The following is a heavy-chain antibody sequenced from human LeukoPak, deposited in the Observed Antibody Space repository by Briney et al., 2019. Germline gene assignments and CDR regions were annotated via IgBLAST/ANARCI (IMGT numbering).Heavy chain of an antibody. CDR1: GGSIRSTSYY. J-gene: IGHJ4*02. D-gene: IGHD6-13*01. V-gene: IGHV4-39*07. CDR2: IFYTGST. CDR3: ATLISSWYVDS. Sequence: KPSETLSLTCSVSGGSIRSTSYYWGWIRQPPGKGLEWIGNIFYTGSTYYNPSLKSRVTISVDTSKNQFSLKLSSVTAADTAVYYCATLISSWYVDSWGQGTLVTVSS.